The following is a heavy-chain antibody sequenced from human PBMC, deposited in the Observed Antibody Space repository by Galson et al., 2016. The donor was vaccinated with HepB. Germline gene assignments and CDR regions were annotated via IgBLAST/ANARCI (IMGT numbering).Heavy chain of an antibody. D-gene: IGHD3-16*01. V-gene: IGHV3-23*01. CDR3: AKDPLHYLGGGIHI. Sequence: SLRLSCAASGFVFSTFAMSWVRQAPGKGLEWISTISGPGDDTYYADSVKGRFSISRDNSKNTLYLQMNSLRAEDTAVYYCAKDPLHYLGGGIHIWGQGALVTVSA. CDR2: ISGPGDDT. CDR1: GFVFSTFA. J-gene: IGHJ4*02.